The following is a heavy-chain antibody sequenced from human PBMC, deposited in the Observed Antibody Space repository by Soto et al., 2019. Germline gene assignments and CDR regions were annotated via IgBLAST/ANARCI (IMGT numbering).Heavy chain of an antibody. V-gene: IGHV4-4*02. CDR2: IYHSGST. D-gene: IGHD4-17*01. CDR1: SGSISSSNW. Sequence: QVQLQESGPGLVKPSGTLSLTCAVSSGSISSSNWCSWVRQPPGKGLEWIGEIYHSGSTNYNPSLTSRVTISVDKSKNQFSLKLSSVTAADTALYYCARLTTVTNDTSWGQGTLVNVSS. CDR3: ARLTTVTNDTS. J-gene: IGHJ5*02.